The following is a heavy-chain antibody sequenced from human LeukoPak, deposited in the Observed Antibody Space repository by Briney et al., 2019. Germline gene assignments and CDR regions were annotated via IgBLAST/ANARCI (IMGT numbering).Heavy chain of an antibody. CDR2: IYYSGST. CDR3: ARFCRSTSCYVASH. J-gene: IGHJ4*02. CDR1: GGSISSYY. D-gene: IGHD2-2*01. V-gene: IGHV4-59*12. Sequence: SETLFLTCTVSGGSISSYYWSWIRQPPGKGLEWIGYIYYSGSTNYNPSLKSRVTILVDTSKNQFSLKLSSVTAADTAVYYCARFCRSTSCYVASHWGQGTLVTVSS.